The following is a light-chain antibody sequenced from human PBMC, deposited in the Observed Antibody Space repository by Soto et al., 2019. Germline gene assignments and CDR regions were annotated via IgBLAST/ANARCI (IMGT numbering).Light chain of an antibody. CDR3: CSYAGSSTFV. CDR1: SSDVGSYNL. V-gene: IGLV2-23*02. J-gene: IGLJ1*01. CDR2: EVS. Sequence: QSVLTQPASASGSPGQSITISCTGTSSDVGSYNLVSWHQQHPGKAPKLMIYEVSKRPSGVSNRFSGSKSGNTASLTISGLQAEDEADYYCCSYAGSSTFVFGTGTKVTVL.